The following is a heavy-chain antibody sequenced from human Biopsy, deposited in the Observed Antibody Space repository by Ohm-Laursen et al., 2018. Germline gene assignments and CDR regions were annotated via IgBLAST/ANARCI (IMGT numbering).Heavy chain of an antibody. CDR1: GFSVSSYD. Sequence: GSLRLSCSASGFSVSSYDMNWVRQAPGKGLEWTSYISENSSHIYDANSVRGRFTVARDIAKNSMYPQLNSLRVEDTAVYYCARDSRKKAGGGGMDFWGQGTTVTASS. D-gene: IGHD2-8*02. CDR2: ISENSSHI. CDR3: ARDSRKKAGGGGMDF. V-gene: IGHV3-21*01. J-gene: IGHJ6*02.